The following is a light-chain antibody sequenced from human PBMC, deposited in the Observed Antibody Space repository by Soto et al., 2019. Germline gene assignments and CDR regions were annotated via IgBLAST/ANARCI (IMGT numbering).Light chain of an antibody. J-gene: IGKJ4*01. CDR1: QSISSW. V-gene: IGKV1-5*01. CDR3: QQFNSYPST. CDR2: DAS. Sequence: DIQMTQSPSTLSASVGDRVTITCRASQSISSWLAWYQQKPGKAPKLLIFDASSLATGVPSRFSGSGSGTEFTLTISSLQPDDFATYYCQQFNSYPSTFGGGTKVEIK.